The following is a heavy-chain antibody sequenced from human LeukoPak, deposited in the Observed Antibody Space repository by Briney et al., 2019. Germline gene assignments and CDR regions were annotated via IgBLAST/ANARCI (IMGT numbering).Heavy chain of an antibody. CDR2: INHSGST. J-gene: IGHJ4*02. Sequence: PSETLSLTCAVYGGSFSGYYWSWIRQPPGKGLEWIGEINHSGSTNYNPSLKSRVTISVDTSKNQFSLKLSSVTAADTAVYYCAAVGSGTGAFDYWGQGTPVTVSS. CDR1: GGSFSGYY. V-gene: IGHV4-34*01. CDR3: AAVGSGTGAFDY. D-gene: IGHD2-8*02.